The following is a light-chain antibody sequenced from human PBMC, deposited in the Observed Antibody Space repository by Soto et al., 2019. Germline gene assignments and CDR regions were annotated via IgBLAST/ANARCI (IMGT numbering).Light chain of an antibody. V-gene: IGKV1-27*01. CDR3: QKFNSAPLT. CDR2: SAS. CDR1: QDISGY. J-gene: IGKJ5*01. Sequence: DIQMTQSPSSLSASVGDRVTITCRASQDISGYLAWYQQKPGKVPKLLIYSASTLQAGAPSRFSGSGSGTDFTLTISSLQPEDVATDYCQKFNSAPLTFGQGPRLEIK.